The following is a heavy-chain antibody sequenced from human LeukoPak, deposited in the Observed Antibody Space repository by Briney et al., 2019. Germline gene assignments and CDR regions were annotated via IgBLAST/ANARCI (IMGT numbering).Heavy chain of an antibody. CDR3: ARVSFGPASEWFDP. D-gene: IGHD3/OR15-3a*01. Sequence: GGSLRLFCAASGFNVRSKYMSWVRQAPGKGLECVSVFYSGGTTAYADSVKGRFTVSIDNSNNTLYLQMNSLRAEDTAVYYCARVSFGPASEWFDPWGQGTLVTVSS. CDR1: GFNVRSKY. V-gene: IGHV3-53*01. CDR2: FYSGGTT. J-gene: IGHJ5*02.